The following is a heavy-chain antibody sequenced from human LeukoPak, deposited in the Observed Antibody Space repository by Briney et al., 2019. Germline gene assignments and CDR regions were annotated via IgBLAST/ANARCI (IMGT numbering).Heavy chain of an antibody. V-gene: IGHV3-48*03. Sequence: GGSLRLSCAASGFTFSSYEMNWVRQAPGKGLEWVSYISSSGSTIYYADSVKGRFTISRDNAKNSLYLQMNSLRAEDTAVYYCARDSPVAGYGGAFDIWGQGTMVTVSS. D-gene: IGHD6-13*01. CDR3: ARDSPVAGYGGAFDI. J-gene: IGHJ3*02. CDR1: GFTFSSYE. CDR2: ISSSGSTI.